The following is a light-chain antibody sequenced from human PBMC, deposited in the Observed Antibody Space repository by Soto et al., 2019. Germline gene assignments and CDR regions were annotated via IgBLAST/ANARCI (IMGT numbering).Light chain of an antibody. CDR3: QQYKTYAS. CDR2: KAS. Sequence: DIQMTQSPSTLSASVGASVTLTCRASQNIDNYLAWYQQKPGKAPQLLIYKASSLQDGVPSRFSGSGSGTDFALTISGLQPDDFATYFCQQYKTYASFGGGTTVEVK. V-gene: IGKV1-5*03. CDR1: QNIDNY. J-gene: IGKJ4*01.